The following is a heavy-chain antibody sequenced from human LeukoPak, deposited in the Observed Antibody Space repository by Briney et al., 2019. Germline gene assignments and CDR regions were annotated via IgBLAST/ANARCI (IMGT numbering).Heavy chain of an antibody. D-gene: IGHD6-19*01. V-gene: IGHV3-11*01. J-gene: IGHJ1*01. Sequence: GGSLRLSCAASGFTFSNYYMTWIRQAPGKGLQWISFISDSGNTIYYADSVEGRFTISRDDAKNSLYLQMHSLRAEDTAMYYCARSTLPGRSGRTEFFQHWGQGTLVTVSS. CDR2: ISDSGNTI. CDR1: GFTFSNYY. CDR3: ARSTLPGRSGRTEFFQH.